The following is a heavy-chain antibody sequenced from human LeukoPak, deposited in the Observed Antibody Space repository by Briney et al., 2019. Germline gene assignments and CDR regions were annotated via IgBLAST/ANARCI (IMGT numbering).Heavy chain of an antibody. CDR1: GYTFTGYY. CDR3: ATTGTSGPNWFDP. J-gene: IGHJ5*02. Sequence: ASVKVSCKASGYTFTGYYMHWVRQAPGQGLEWMGWINPNSGGTNYAQKFQGRVTMTRDTSISTAYMELSRLRSADTAVYYCATTGTSGPNWFDPWGQGTLVTVSS. V-gene: IGHV1-2*02. CDR2: INPNSGGT. D-gene: IGHD1-1*01.